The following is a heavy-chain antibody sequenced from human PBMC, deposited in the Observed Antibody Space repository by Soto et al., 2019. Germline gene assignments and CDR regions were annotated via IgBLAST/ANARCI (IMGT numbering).Heavy chain of an antibody. CDR1: GSIFSTYS. V-gene: IGHV3-21*01. CDR2: ISSSSSYK. J-gene: IGHJ6*02. Sequence: EVQLVESGGGLVKPGGSLRLSGAASGSIFSTYSINWFGQAPGKGLEWVSSISSSSSYKYYADSVKGRFTISRDNAKNSLYLQMSSLRAEDTAVFYCARGTYDILTGYSNNYGMDVWGQGTTVTVSS. D-gene: IGHD3-9*01. CDR3: ARGTYDILTGYSNNYGMDV.